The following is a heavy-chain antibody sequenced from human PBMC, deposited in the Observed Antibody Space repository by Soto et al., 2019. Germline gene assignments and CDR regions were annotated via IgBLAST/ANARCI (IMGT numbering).Heavy chain of an antibody. CDR2: ISSSGTTI. J-gene: IGHJ6*02. CDR3: ARDGLVTGSAGVYYYYGMGV. Sequence: WGSLRLSCAASGITFSSYEMNWVRQAPEKGLECASYISSSGTTIYYADSVKGRFTISRDNAKNSLSLQMNSLRAEDKAVYYCARDGLVTGSAGVYYYYGMGVWDQGTTVAVSS. CDR1: GITFSSYE. V-gene: IGHV3-48*03. D-gene: IGHD1-20*01.